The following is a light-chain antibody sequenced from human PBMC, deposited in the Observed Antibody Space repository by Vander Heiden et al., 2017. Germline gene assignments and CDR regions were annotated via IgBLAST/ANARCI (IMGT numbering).Light chain of an antibody. CDR3: QQYKSYSWT. Sequence: DIQLTQSPSTLSASVGDRVTIPCRASQRISSWLAWYQQKPVNAPRLLIYKASKLEPGVPSRFSGSGSGTEFTLTISSLQPDDCATYYCQQYKSYSWTCGQGTKVEIK. V-gene: IGKV1-5*03. CDR1: QRISSW. CDR2: KAS. J-gene: IGKJ1*01.